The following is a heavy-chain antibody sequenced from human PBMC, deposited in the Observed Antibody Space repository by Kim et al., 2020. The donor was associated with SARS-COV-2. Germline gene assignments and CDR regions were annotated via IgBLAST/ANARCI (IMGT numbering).Heavy chain of an antibody. D-gene: IGHD1-26*01. CDR1: GFTFSSYE. CDR2: ISSSGSTI. V-gene: IGHV3-48*03. J-gene: IGHJ3*02. Sequence: GGSLRLSCAASGFTFSSYEMNWVRQAPGKGLEWVSYISSSGSTIYYADSVKGRFTISRDNAKNSLYLQMNSLRAEDTAVYYCARDGTQWELVGAFDIWGQGTMVTVSS. CDR3: ARDGTQWELVGAFDI.